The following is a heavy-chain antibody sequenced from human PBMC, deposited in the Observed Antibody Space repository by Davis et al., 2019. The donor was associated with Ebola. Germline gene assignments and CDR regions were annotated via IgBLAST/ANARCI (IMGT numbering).Heavy chain of an antibody. CDR2: FSFVRGT. CDR3: ARKQHDSFGASTGPDK. D-gene: IGHD3-3*01. J-gene: IGHJ4*02. Sequence: PSETLSLTCTVPDGSITSFYWGWPRQPPGKGLEWIGHFSFVRGTIYNPSLRSRVTISPDTSENQFSLRVDSVTAADTAIYYCARKQHDSFGASTGPDKWGRGTLVIVSS. V-gene: IGHV4-59*01. CDR1: DGSITSFY.